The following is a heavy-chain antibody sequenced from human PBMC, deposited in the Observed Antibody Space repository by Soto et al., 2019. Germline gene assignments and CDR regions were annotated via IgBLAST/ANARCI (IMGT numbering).Heavy chain of an antibody. CDR1: GFTFSSYA. CDR3: ARDNPGIVVVITPAGAFDI. D-gene: IGHD3-22*01. J-gene: IGHJ3*02. V-gene: IGHV3-30-3*01. Sequence: AGGSLRLSCAASGFTFSSYAMHWVRQAPGKGLEWVAVISYDGSNKYYADSVKGRFTISRDNSKNTLYLQMNSLRAEDTAVYYCARDNPGIVVVITPAGAFDIWGQGTMVTVSS. CDR2: ISYDGSNK.